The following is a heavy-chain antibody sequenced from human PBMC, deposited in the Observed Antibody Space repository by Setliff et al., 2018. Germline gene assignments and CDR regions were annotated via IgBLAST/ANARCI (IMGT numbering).Heavy chain of an antibody. CDR1: GGSFSGYY. CDR2: IYTSGST. CDR3: ASNALPHYDYSNYEGLYDYYYYMDV. D-gene: IGHD4-4*01. Sequence: SETLSLTCAVYGGSFSGYYWSWIRQPPGKGLEWIGHIYTSGSTNYNPSLKSRVTISVDTSKNQFSLKLSSVTAADTAVYYCASNALPHYDYSNYEGLYDYYYYMDVWGKGTTVTVSS. V-gene: IGHV4-4*08. J-gene: IGHJ6*03.